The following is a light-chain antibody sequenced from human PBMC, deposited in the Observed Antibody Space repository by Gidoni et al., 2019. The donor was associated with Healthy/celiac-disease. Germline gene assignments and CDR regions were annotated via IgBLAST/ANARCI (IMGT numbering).Light chain of an antibody. V-gene: IGKV1-8*01. CDR2: AAS. Sequence: AIRMTQSPSSFSASTGDRVTITCRASQGISSYLDWYQQKPGKATKLLLYAASTLQSGVPSRFSGSGSGTDLTLTISCLQSEDFATYSCQQYYSYPGFTFGQGTKVDIK. CDR3: QQYYSYPGFT. CDR1: QGISSY. J-gene: IGKJ3*01.